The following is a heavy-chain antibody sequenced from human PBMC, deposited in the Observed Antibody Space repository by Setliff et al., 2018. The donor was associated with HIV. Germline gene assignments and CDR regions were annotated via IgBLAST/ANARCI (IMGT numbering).Heavy chain of an antibody. CDR1: GYGFTVHW. J-gene: IGHJ4*02. Sequence: GGPVKVSCQTSGYGFTVHWLHWVRPVPGQGFEYMGWISTSDGSGKYEEKFQGRVIMTRDTSISTAYMEFTGLTSDDTAIYYCALMETSKNSWGQGTPVTVSS. CDR2: ISTSDGSG. V-gene: IGHV1-2*02. CDR3: ALMETSKNS. D-gene: IGHD2-8*01.